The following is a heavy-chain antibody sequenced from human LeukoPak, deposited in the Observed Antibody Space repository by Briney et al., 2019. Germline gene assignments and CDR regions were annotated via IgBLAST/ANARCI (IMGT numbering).Heavy chain of an antibody. J-gene: IGHJ4*02. CDR3: ARGRGRRGIYGGKSPPAHGSDY. Sequence: ASVKVSCKASGYTFTGYYMHWVRQAPGQGLEWMGWINPNSGGTNYAQKFQGRVTMTRDTSISTAYMELSRLRSDDTAVYYCARGRGRRGIYGGKSPPAHGSDYWGQGTLVTVSS. CDR1: GYTFTGYY. D-gene: IGHD4-23*01. CDR2: INPNSGGT. V-gene: IGHV1-2*02.